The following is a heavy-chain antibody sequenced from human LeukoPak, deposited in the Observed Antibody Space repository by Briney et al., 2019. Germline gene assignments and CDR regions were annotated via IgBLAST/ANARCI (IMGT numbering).Heavy chain of an antibody. CDR2: IYYSGNT. CDR1: GGSISTSSHY. J-gene: IGHJ5*02. Sequence: SXXLSLTCTVSGGSISTSSHYWGWIRQPPGKGLEWIGSIYYSGNTYYSPSLKSRVTMSVDTSKNLSSLKLSSVAAADTAVYYCARLSGTFYSGTWFDPWGQGTLVTVSS. V-gene: IGHV4-39*01. D-gene: IGHD1-26*01. CDR3: ARLSGTFYSGTWFDP.